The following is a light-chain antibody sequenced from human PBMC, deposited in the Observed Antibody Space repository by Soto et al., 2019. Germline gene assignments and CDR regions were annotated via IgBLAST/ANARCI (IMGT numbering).Light chain of an antibody. CDR1: SSNIASNT. Sequence: QPVLTQPPSASGTPGQRVTISCSGSSSNIASNTVNWYQQLPGTAPKLLIYNNNHRASGVLDRFSGSKSGTSASLAISGLQSEDEADYYCAAWDDSLNGPLFGGGTKLTVL. CDR2: NNN. J-gene: IGLJ2*01. CDR3: AAWDDSLNGPL. V-gene: IGLV1-44*01.